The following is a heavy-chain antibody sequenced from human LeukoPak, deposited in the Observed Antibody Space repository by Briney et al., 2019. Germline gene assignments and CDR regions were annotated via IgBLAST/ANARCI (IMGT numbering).Heavy chain of an antibody. D-gene: IGHD2-2*01. CDR2: ITTSGSTI. V-gene: IGHV3-48*03. CDR1: GFTFTNHE. CDR3: ATIGAMGAFDI. J-gene: IGHJ3*02. Sequence: PGGSLRLSCVASGFTFTNHEMNWVRQAPGKGLEWVSYITTSGSTIYYADSVKGRFTISRDNAKNSLHLQVNNLRVEDTAIYYCATIGAMGAFDIWGQGTMVTVSS.